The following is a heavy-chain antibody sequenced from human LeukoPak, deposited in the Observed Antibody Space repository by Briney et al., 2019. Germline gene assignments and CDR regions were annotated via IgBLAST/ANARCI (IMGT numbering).Heavy chain of an antibody. CDR3: ARVYGSYYYGSGSHIGNDYFDY. D-gene: IGHD3-10*01. Sequence: PSETLSLTCTVSGGSISSYYWSWIRQPPGKGLEWIGYIYYSGSTNYNPSLKSRVTISVDTSKNQFSLKLSSVTAADTAVYYCARVYGSYYYGSGSHIGNDYFDYWGQGTLVTVSS. CDR2: IYYSGST. V-gene: IGHV4-59*01. J-gene: IGHJ4*02. CDR1: GGSISSYY.